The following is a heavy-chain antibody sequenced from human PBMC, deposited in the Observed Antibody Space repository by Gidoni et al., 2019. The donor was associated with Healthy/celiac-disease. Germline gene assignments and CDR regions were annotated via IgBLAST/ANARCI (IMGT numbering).Heavy chain of an antibody. J-gene: IGHJ6*02. CDR1: GYTFTSYG. CDR2: ISAYNGNT. D-gene: IGHD4-17*01. V-gene: IGHV1-18*01. Sequence: QVQLVQSGAEVKKPGASVKVSCKASGYTFTSYGISWVRQAPGQGLEWMGWISAYNGNTNYAQKLQGRVTMTTDTSTSTAYMELRSLRSDDTAVYYCARDMDYGDYLHPPRYYYYYYGMDVWGQGTTVTVSS. CDR3: ARDMDYGDYLHPPRYYYYYYGMDV.